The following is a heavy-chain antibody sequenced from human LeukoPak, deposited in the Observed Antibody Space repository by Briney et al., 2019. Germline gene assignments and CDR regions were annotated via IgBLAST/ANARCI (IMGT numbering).Heavy chain of an antibody. Sequence: LPGGSLRLSCAASGFTFSNYAMSWVRQAPGKGLEWVSGIGGSGGSTYYADSVKGRFTISRDNSKNTLYLQMNSLRAEDTAVYYCARPTITTAGTRWFDPWGQGTLVTVSS. V-gene: IGHV3-23*01. CDR1: GFTFSNYA. CDR2: IGGSGGST. CDR3: ARPTITTAGTRWFDP. J-gene: IGHJ5*02. D-gene: IGHD6-13*01.